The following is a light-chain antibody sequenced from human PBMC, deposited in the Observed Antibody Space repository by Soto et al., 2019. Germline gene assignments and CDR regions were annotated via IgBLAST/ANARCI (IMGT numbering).Light chain of an antibody. CDR1: QSLLHSNGYNS. CDR3: MQALQTPLT. Sequence: DIVMTQSPLSLPVTPGEPASISCRSSQSLLHSNGYNSLDWYLQKPGQSPQLLIYLGSSRASGVPDRFSDSGSGTDFTLKISRVEAEDVGVYYCMQALQTPLTFGGGTKVEIK. V-gene: IGKV2-28*01. J-gene: IGKJ4*01. CDR2: LGS.